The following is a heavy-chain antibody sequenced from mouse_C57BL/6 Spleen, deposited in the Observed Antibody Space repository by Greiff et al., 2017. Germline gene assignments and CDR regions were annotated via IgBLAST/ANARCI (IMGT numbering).Heavy chain of an antibody. CDR2: IYPGSGST. D-gene: IGHD2-4*01. V-gene: IGHV1-55*01. Sequence: VQLQQPGAELVKPGASVKMSCKASGYTFTSYWITWVKQRPGQGLEWIGDIYPGSGSTNYNEKFKSKATLTVDTSSSTAYMQLSSLTSEDSAVYYCARSGYEYDGRFAYWGQGTLVTVSA. CDR3: ARSGYEYDGRFAY. J-gene: IGHJ3*01. CDR1: GYTFTSYW.